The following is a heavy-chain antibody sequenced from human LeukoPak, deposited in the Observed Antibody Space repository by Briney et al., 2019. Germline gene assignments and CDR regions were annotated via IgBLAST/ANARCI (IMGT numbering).Heavy chain of an antibody. CDR1: GGSISSSSYY. CDR3: ARLVGSTGAFDI. CDR2: IYHSGNT. Sequence: SETLSLTCTVSGGSISSSSYYWGWIRQPPGKGLEWIASIYHSGNTYYNPSLKSRVTISVGTSENQFSLKLSSVTAADTAVYYCARLVGSTGAFDIWGQGTMVTVSS. V-gene: IGHV4-39*01. J-gene: IGHJ3*02. D-gene: IGHD1-26*01.